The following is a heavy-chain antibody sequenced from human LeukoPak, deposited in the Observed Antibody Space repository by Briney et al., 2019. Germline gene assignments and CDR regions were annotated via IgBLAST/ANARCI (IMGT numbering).Heavy chain of an antibody. J-gene: IGHJ4*02. V-gene: IGHV3-7*01. CDR3: ARDPGSSSFDY. CDR2: INQDGSVK. CDR1: TFTFSSYW. Sequence: PGGSLRLSCAASTFTFSSYWMSWVRQAPGEGLEFVANINQDGSVKNYVGSVEGRFTISRDNAKNSLYLQMNSLRADDTAVYYCARDPGSSSFDYWGQGTLVTVSS. D-gene: IGHD6-13*01.